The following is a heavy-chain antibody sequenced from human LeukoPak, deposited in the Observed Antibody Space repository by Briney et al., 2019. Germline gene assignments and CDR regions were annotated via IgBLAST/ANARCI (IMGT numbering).Heavy chain of an antibody. Sequence: GGSLRLSCAASRFTFDDYGMSWVRQAPGKGLEWVSGINWNGGSTGYADSVKGRFTISRDNAKNSLYLQMNSLRAEDTALYYCARGMGSGWYEEAFDIWGQGTMVTVSS. CDR2: INWNGGST. CDR3: ARGMGSGWYEEAFDI. V-gene: IGHV3-20*04. J-gene: IGHJ3*02. D-gene: IGHD6-19*01. CDR1: RFTFDDYG.